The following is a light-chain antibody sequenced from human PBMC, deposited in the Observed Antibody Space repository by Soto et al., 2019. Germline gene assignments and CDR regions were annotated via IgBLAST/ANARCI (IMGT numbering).Light chain of an antibody. V-gene: IGKV3-20*01. J-gene: IGKJ1*01. CDR1: QSVSNNY. Sequence: EILLTQSPCTLSLSPGERATLSCRASQSVSNNYLAWYQQKPGHAPSLLIYGASNRATGIPDRLSGSGSGTDFTLTISRLEPEDFPVYYCQEYGISRTFGQGTKVDIK. CDR3: QEYGISRT. CDR2: GAS.